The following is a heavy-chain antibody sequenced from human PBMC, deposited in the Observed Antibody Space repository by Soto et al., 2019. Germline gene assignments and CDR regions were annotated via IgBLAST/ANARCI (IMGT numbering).Heavy chain of an antibody. D-gene: IGHD3-3*01. CDR3: ATGLGSYDFWSGYPGSGFDY. Sequence: ASVKVSCKASGGTFSSYTISWVRQAPGQGLEWMGRFVPILGKAIYAQKFQGRVTMTEDTSTDTAYMELSSLRSEDTAVYYCATGLGSYDFWSGYPGSGFDYWGQGTLVTVSS. CDR1: GGTFSSYT. CDR2: FVPILGKA. J-gene: IGHJ4*02. V-gene: IGHV1-69*08.